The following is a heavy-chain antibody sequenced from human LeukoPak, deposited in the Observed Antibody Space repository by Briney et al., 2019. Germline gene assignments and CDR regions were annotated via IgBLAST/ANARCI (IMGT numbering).Heavy chain of an antibody. Sequence: GGSLRLSCAASGFTFSSYAMHWVRQAPGNGLEWVAVISYDGSNKYYADSVKGRFTISRDNSKNTLYLQMNSLRAEDTAVYYCARDAVVVAASYYYYGMDVWGQGTTVTVSS. CDR1: GFTFSSYA. CDR3: ARDAVVVAASYYYYGMDV. CDR2: ISYDGSNK. D-gene: IGHD2-15*01. J-gene: IGHJ6*02. V-gene: IGHV3-30-3*01.